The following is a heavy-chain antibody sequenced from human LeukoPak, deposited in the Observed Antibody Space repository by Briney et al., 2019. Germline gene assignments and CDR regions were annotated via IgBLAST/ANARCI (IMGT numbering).Heavy chain of an antibody. CDR3: ARDLWDLFSAVSREDDAFDI. Sequence: GGSLRLSCAASGFTFSSYEMNWVRQAPGKGREWVSYISSSGSTIYYADSGKGRFTIYRDNAKNSLYLQINRQRAEDTAVYYCARDLWDLFSAVSREDDAFDIWGQGTMVTVSS. V-gene: IGHV3-48*03. J-gene: IGHJ3*02. CDR1: GFTFSSYE. CDR2: ISSSGSTI. D-gene: IGHD1-26*01.